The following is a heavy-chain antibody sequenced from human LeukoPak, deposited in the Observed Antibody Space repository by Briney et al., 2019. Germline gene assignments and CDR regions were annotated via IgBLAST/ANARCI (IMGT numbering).Heavy chain of an antibody. Sequence: SETLSLTCTVSGGSISSYYWSWIRQPAGKGLEWIGRIYTSGSTNYNPSLKSRVTMSVDTSKNQFSLKLSSVTAADTAVYYCARHVESGSYEPYFDYWGQGTLVTVSS. D-gene: IGHD1-26*01. J-gene: IGHJ4*02. CDR3: ARHVESGSYEPYFDY. CDR2: IYTSGST. CDR1: GGSISSYY. V-gene: IGHV4-4*07.